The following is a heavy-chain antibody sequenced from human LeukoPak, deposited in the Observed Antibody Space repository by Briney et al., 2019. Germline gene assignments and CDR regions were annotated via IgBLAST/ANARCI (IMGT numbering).Heavy chain of an antibody. V-gene: IGHV3-30*02. D-gene: IGHD6-19*01. CDR3: AKSEGGYSSGWYDY. CDR2: IRYDGSDK. Sequence: GGSLRLSCAASGFTFNRYAMHWVRQAPGKGLEWVAFIRYDGSDKYYADSVKGRFTISRDNSKNTLYLQMNSLRAEDTAVYYCAKSEGGYSSGWYDYWGQGTLVTVSS. J-gene: IGHJ4*02. CDR1: GFTFNRYA.